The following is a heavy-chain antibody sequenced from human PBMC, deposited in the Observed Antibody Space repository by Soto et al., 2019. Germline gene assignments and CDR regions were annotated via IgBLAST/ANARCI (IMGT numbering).Heavy chain of an antibody. V-gene: IGHV1-69*13. CDR1: GGTFSSYA. D-gene: IGHD2-8*01. Sequence: SVKVSCKASGGTFSSYAISWVRQAPGQGLEWMGGIIPIFGTANYAQKFQGRVTITADESTSTAYMELSSLRSEDTAVYYCASSTNPPDYYFDYWGQGTLVTVSS. CDR3: ASSTNPPDYYFDY. CDR2: IIPIFGTA. J-gene: IGHJ4*02.